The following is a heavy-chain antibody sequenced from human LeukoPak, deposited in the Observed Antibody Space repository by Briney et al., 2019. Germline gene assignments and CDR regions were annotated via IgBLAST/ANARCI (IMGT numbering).Heavy chain of an antibody. CDR2: INPNTGGT. CDR3: ARAYCSSTSCFNL. V-gene: IGHV1-2*02. CDR1: GYTFTGYY. D-gene: IGHD2-2*01. J-gene: IGHJ4*02. Sequence: GASVKVSCKASGYTFTGYYIHWVRQAPGQELEWMGWINPNTGGTNYAQKFQGRVTMTRDSSISTAYMELSRLRSDDTAVYYCARAYCSSTSCFNLWGPGTLVTVSS.